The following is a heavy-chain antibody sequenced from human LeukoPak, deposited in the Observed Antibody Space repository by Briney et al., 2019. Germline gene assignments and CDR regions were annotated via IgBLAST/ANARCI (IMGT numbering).Heavy chain of an antibody. V-gene: IGHV4-34*01. D-gene: IGHD2-2*03. CDR2: INHSGST. Sequence: SETLSLTCAVYGGSFSGYYWSWIRQPPGKGLEWIGEINHSGSTNYNPSFKSRVTISVDTSKNQLSLKLSSVTAADTAVYYCARGSPGWISWFDPWGQGTLVTVSS. CDR1: GGSFSGYY. J-gene: IGHJ5*02. CDR3: ARGSPGWISWFDP.